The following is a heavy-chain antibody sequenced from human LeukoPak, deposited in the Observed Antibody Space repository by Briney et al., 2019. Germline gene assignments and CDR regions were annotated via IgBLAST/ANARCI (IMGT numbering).Heavy chain of an antibody. Sequence: QPGGSLRLSCAASGFSLSAYGVPWVRQAPGKGLEWVAVIWYDGTSKDYADSVKGRFTFSRDNSKNTLYLQMNSLTVEDTAVYYCARSQSSSPIDYWGQGTLVTVSS. J-gene: IGHJ4*02. CDR3: ARSQSSSPIDY. D-gene: IGHD6-13*01. CDR2: IWYDGTSK. V-gene: IGHV3-33*01. CDR1: GFSLSAYG.